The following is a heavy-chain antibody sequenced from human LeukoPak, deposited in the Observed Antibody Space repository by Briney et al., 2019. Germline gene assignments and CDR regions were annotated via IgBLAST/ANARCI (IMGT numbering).Heavy chain of an antibody. CDR3: ARGGRTYSGWFDP. D-gene: IGHD4-11*01. CDR2: INHSGST. V-gene: IGHV4-34*01. Sequence: RASETLSLTCAVYGGSFSGYYWSWIRQPPGKGLEWIGEINHSGSTNYNPSLKSRVTISVETSKNQFSLELSSVTAADTAVYYCARGGRTYSGWFDPWGQGTLVTVSS. CDR1: GGSFSGYY. J-gene: IGHJ5*02.